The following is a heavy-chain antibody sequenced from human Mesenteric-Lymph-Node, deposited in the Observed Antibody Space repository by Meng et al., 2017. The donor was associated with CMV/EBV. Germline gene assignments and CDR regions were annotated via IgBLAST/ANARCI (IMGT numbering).Heavy chain of an antibody. J-gene: IGHJ4*02. CDR3: AREGYYDSSGYYSGY. D-gene: IGHD3-22*01. V-gene: IGHV3-23*01. CDR1: GFTFSSYV. CDR2: ISGSGHST. Sequence: GGSLRLSCAASGFTFSSYVMTWVRQAPGKGLEWVSGISGSGHSTYYADSVRGRFTISRDNSKNTLYLQMNSLRAEDTAVYYCAREGYYDSSGYYSGYWGQGTLVTVSS.